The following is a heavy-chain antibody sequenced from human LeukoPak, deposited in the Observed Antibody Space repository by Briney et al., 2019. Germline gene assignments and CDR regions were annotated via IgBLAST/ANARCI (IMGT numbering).Heavy chain of an antibody. CDR2: ISSSSSTI. CDR1: GFTFSSYS. D-gene: IGHD3-22*01. Sequence: PGGSLRLSCAASGFTFSSYSMSWVRQAPGKGLEWVSYISSSSSTIYYADSAKGRFTISRDNAKNSLYLQMSSLRAEDTAVYYCARDLFMRPTYYDSSGYSVQADDYWGQGTLVTVSS. CDR3: ARDLFMRPTYYDSSGYSVQADDY. V-gene: IGHV3-48*01. J-gene: IGHJ4*02.